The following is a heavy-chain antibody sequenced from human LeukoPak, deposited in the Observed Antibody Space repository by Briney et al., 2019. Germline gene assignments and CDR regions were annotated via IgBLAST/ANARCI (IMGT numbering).Heavy chain of an antibody. V-gene: IGHV4-34*01. Sequence: MSSETLSLTCVVYGGSFSGYYWSWIRQPPGKGLEWIGEINHSGSTNYNPSLKSRVTISVDTSKNQFSLKLSSVTAADTAVYYCARRPAVVWFDPWGQGTLVTVSS. CDR2: INHSGST. D-gene: IGHD6-19*01. CDR1: GGSFSGYY. CDR3: ARRPAVVWFDP. J-gene: IGHJ5*02.